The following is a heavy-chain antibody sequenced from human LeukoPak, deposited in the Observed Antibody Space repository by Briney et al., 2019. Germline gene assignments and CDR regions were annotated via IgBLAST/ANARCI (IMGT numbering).Heavy chain of an antibody. Sequence: GGSLRLSCTASGFSHSSFGMHWVRQAPGKGLEWVAVISDDGSNTYYADSVKGRFTISRDNSKNTLYLQLNSLRTEDTAVYYCARDVDTATAIYWYFDLWGRGTLVTVSS. CDR1: GFSHSSFG. D-gene: IGHD5-18*01. CDR3: ARDVDTATAIYWYFDL. CDR2: ISDDGSNT. J-gene: IGHJ2*01. V-gene: IGHV3-30*03.